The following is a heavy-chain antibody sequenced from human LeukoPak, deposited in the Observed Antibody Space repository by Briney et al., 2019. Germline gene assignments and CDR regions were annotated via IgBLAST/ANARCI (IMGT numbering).Heavy chain of an antibody. CDR3: ARGAYYYED. V-gene: IGHV3-48*01. Sequence: PGGSLRLSCAASGFTFSSHSMNWVRQAPGRGLEWVSYISSSSSTIHYADSVEGRFTISRDNAKNSLYLQMNSLRAEDTAVYYCARGAYYYEDWGQGTLVTVSS. J-gene: IGHJ4*02. CDR1: GFTFSSHS. CDR2: ISSSSSTI.